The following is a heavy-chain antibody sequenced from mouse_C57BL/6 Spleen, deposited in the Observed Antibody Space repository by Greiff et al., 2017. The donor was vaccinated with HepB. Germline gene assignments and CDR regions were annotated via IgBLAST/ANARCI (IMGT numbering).Heavy chain of an antibody. V-gene: IGHV1-61*01. D-gene: IGHD2-14*01. CDR1: GYTFTSYW. CDR3: ARRYGGSMDY. Sequence: VQLQQPGAELVRPGSSVKLSCKASGYTFTSYWMDWVKQRPGQGLEWIGNIYPSDSETHYNQKFKDKATLTVDKSSSTAYMQLSSLTSEDSAVYYCARRYGGSMDYWGQGTSVTVSS. J-gene: IGHJ4*01. CDR2: IYPSDSET.